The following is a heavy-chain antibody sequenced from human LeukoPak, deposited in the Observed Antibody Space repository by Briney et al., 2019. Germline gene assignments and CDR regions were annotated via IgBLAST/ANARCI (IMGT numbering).Heavy chain of an antibody. CDR3: AKDTGPGSYYNIFDY. J-gene: IGHJ4*02. Sequence: PGRSLRLSCAASGFTFDDYAMHWVRQAPKKGLEWVSGISWNSGSIGYADSVKGRFTISRDNAKNSLYLQMNSLRAEDTALYYCAKDTGPGSYYNIFDYWGQGTLVTVSS. CDR2: ISWNSGSI. CDR1: GFTFDDYA. V-gene: IGHV3-9*01. D-gene: IGHD3-10*01.